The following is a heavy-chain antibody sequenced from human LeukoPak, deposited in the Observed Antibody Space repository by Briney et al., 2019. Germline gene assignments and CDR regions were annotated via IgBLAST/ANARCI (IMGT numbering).Heavy chain of an antibody. J-gene: IGHJ4*02. Sequence: SGPTLVKPTQTLTLTCTFSGFSLSTSGVGVGWIRQPPGKALEWLALIYWDDDKRYSPSLKSRLTITKDTSKSQVVLTMTNMDPVDTATYYCAHTFSSSWGTMYYFDYWGQGTLVTVSS. V-gene: IGHV2-5*02. CDR1: GFSLSTSGVG. D-gene: IGHD6-13*01. CDR2: IYWDDDK. CDR3: AHTFSSSWGTMYYFDY.